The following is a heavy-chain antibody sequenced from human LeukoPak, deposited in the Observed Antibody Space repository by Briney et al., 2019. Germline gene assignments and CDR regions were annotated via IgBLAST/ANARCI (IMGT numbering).Heavy chain of an antibody. V-gene: IGHV3-74*01. J-gene: IGHJ4*02. CDR1: GFTFSSYW. Sequence: GGSLRLSCAASGFTFSSYWMHWVRQAPGKGLVWVSRINSDGSSTSYADSVKGRFTISRDNSKNTLYLQMNSLKPEDTAVYYCAKDSLQVGATWADYWGQGTLVTVSS. D-gene: IGHD1-26*01. CDR2: INSDGSST. CDR3: AKDSLQVGATWADY.